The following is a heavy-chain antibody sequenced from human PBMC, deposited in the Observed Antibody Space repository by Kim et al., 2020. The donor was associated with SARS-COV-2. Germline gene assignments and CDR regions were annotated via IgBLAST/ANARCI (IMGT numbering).Heavy chain of an antibody. D-gene: IGHD3-10*01. CDR1: GFTFSSYA. CDR2: ISGSGGST. J-gene: IGHJ6*02. CDR3: AKRGVLLWFGEVYGMDV. Sequence: GGSLRLSCAASGFTFSSYAMSWVRQAPGKGLEWVSAISGSGGSTYYADSVKGRFTISRDNSKNTLYLQMNSLRAEDTAVYYCAKRGVLLWFGEVYGMDVWGQGTTVTVSS. V-gene: IGHV3-23*01.